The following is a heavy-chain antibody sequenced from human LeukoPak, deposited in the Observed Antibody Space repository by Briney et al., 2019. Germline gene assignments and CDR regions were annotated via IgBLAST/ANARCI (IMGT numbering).Heavy chain of an antibody. J-gene: IGHJ3*02. V-gene: IGHV1-24*01. CDR1: GYSLPELS. CDR3: ATRLGEFSSRDAFNI. D-gene: IGHD3-16*02. CDR2: FSPGDGET. Sequence: ASVKVSCKVSGYSLPELSMHWVRQAPGKGLEWVGGFSPGDGETIYAQRLQGRVTTTEATSTDTAYMELRSLTYEDTAVYYCATRLGEFSSRDAFNIWGQGTMVTVSS.